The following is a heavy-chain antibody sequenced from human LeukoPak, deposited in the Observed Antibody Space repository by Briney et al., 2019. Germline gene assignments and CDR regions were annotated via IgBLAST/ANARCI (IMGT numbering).Heavy chain of an antibody. V-gene: IGHV3-23*01. Sequence: GASLRLSCAASGFTFSSYAMSWVRQAPGKGLEWVSAISGSGGSTYYADSVKGRFTISRDNSKNSLYLQMNSLRAEDTAVYYCARDDCSSISCYHNWFDPWGQGTLVTVSS. J-gene: IGHJ5*02. CDR1: GFTFSSYA. D-gene: IGHD2-2*01. CDR3: ARDDCSSISCYHNWFDP. CDR2: ISGSGGST.